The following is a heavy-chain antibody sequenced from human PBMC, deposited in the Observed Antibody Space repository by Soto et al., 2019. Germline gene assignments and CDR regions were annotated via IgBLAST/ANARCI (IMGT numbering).Heavy chain of an antibody. Sequence: TGGSLRLSCAVSGFPFRSCEMNWVRQAPGKGPEWVSYITSSSDAIYYAASVKGRFTVSRDNAKNSLYLQMNSLRAEDTAVYYCAIFDFGNYLFSSGVDAWGQGTTLPVSS. CDR1: GFPFRSCE. J-gene: IGHJ6*02. CDR3: AIFDFGNYLFSSGVDA. CDR2: ITSSSDAI. V-gene: IGHV3-48*03. D-gene: IGHD3-22*01.